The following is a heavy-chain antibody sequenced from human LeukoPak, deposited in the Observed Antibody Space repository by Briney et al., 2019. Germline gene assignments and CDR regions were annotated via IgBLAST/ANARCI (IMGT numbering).Heavy chain of an antibody. V-gene: IGHV3-21*01. CDR1: GFTFSSYS. D-gene: IGHD6-19*01. CDR3: ARDKKQWLVPLDY. CDR2: ISSSSSYI. Sequence: GGSLRLSCAASGFTFSSYSMNWVRQAPGKGLEWVSSISSSSSYIYYADSVKGRFTISRDNAKNSLYLQMNSLRAEDTAVYYCARDKKQWLVPLDYWGQGTLVTVSS. J-gene: IGHJ4*02.